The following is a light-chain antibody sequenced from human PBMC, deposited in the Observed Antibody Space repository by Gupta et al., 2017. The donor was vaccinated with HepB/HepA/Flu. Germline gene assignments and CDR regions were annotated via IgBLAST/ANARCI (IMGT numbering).Light chain of an antibody. V-gene: IGLV1-40*01. CDR2: GNS. J-gene: IGLJ1*01. CDR3: QSYDTSRGV. Sequence: QSVLTHPPSVSGAPGQRVTISCTGSSSNIGAGYAVHWYQQLPGTAPKVLIYGNSNRPSGVPDRFSGSKSGTSASLAITGLQAEDEADYYCQSYDTSRGVFGTGTKVTVL. CDR1: SSNIGAGYA.